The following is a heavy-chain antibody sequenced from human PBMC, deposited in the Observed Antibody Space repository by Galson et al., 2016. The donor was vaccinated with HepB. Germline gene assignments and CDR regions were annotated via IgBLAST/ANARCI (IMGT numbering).Heavy chain of an antibody. CDR1: GFTVSGNY. J-gene: IGHJ5*02. CDR2: IYSAGNT. Sequence: SLRLSCAASGFTVSGNYMTWVRQAPGKGLEWVSLIYSAGNTYYAESVKGRFTISRDKAKNLLYLQMNRLKVEDTAVYYCARVYLWRFDPWGQGTLVTVSS. D-gene: IGHD2-21*01. V-gene: IGHV3-53*01. CDR3: ARVYLWRFDP.